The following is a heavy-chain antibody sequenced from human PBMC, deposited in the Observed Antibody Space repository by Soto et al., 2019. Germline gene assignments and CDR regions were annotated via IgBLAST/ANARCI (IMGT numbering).Heavy chain of an antibody. CDR3: ARVSVGAYYFDY. J-gene: IGHJ4*02. Sequence: EVQLVESGGGLAQPGGSLRLSCAASGFIFSSYWMHWVRQAPGKGLVWVSRINSDGSRTSYADSVKGRFTSSRENAKNTLNLQMNSLRAEDTAVYYCARVSVGAYYFDYWGQGILVTVSS. V-gene: IGHV3-74*01. D-gene: IGHD1-26*01. CDR1: GFIFSSYW. CDR2: INSDGSRT.